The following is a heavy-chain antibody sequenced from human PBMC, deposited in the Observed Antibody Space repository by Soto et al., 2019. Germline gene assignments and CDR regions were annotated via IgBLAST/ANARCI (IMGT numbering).Heavy chain of an antibody. CDR1: GGSISSSSYY. J-gene: IGHJ5*02. V-gene: IGHV4-39*01. CDR2: IYYSGST. D-gene: IGHD3-3*02. Sequence: QLQLHESGPGLVKPSETLSLTCTVSGGSISSSSYYWGWIRQPPGKGLEWIGSIYYSGSTYYNPSLKSRVTISVDTSKNQFSLKLSSVTAADTAVYYCASPKIAFYNWFDPWGQGTLVTVSS. CDR3: ASPKIAFYNWFDP.